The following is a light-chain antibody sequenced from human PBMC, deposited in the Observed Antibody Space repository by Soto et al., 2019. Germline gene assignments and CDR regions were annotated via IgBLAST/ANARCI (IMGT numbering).Light chain of an antibody. CDR1: SSNIGSNY. Sequence: QSVLTQPPSASGTPGQRVTISCSGSSSNIGSNYVYWYQQLPGTAPKLLIYRNNQRPSGVPDRFSGSKSGTSASLAISGLRSEDEADYYCAAWDDSLSEVFGGGTKLTVL. V-gene: IGLV1-47*01. CDR3: AAWDDSLSEV. J-gene: IGLJ3*02. CDR2: RNN.